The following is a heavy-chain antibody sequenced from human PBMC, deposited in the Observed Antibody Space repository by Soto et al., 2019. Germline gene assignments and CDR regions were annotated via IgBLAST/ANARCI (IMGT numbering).Heavy chain of an antibody. CDR3: ARGLAVVVPAAIFYYGMDV. V-gene: IGHV4-34*01. J-gene: IGHJ6*02. D-gene: IGHD2-2*02. CDR2: INHSGST. CDR1: GGSFSGYY. Sequence: QVQLQQWGAGLLKPSETLSLTCAVYGGSFSGYYWSWIRQPPGKGLEWIGEINHSGSTNYNPSLKIRVTISVDTSKNQFSLKLSSVTAADTAVYYCARGLAVVVPAAIFYYGMDVWGQGTTVTVSS.